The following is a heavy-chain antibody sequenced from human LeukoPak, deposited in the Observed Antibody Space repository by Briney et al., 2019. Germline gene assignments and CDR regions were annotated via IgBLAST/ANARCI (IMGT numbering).Heavy chain of an antibody. Sequence: PGGSLRLSCAASGFTFNRYWMHWVRQAPGEGPVWVAHILNDGGSTSYADSVKGRFTISRDNAKNTLSLQMNSLRAEDMAVYYCVRHNYGYDYWGQGTPVTVSS. CDR2: ILNDGGST. V-gene: IGHV3-74*01. D-gene: IGHD5-18*01. J-gene: IGHJ4*02. CDR1: GFTFNRYW. CDR3: VRHNYGYDY.